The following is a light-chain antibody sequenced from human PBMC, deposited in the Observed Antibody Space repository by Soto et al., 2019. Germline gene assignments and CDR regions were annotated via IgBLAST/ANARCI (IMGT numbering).Light chain of an antibody. CDR3: CSYAGSSSHVV. CDR1: SSDVGSYNL. Sequence: QSALTQPASVSGSPGQSITISCTGTSSDVGSYNLVSWYQQHPRKAPKLMIYEVSKRPSGVSNRFPGSKSGNTASLTISGLQAEDEADYYCCSYAGSSSHVVFGGGTKLTVL. J-gene: IGLJ2*01. V-gene: IGLV2-23*02. CDR2: EVS.